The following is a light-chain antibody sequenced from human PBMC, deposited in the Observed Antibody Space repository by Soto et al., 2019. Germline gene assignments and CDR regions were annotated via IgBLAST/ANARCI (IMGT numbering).Light chain of an antibody. CDR3: QQSYNAPYT. J-gene: IGKJ2*01. V-gene: IGKV1-39*01. CDR1: QSIGSY. Sequence: DIQMTQSPSSLSASVGDRVTIPCRASQSIGSYLNWYQHKPGKAPKLLIYAASSLQGGVPSRFSGSGSGTDFTLTISSLQPEDFATYYCQQSYNAPYTFGQGTKLEIK. CDR2: AAS.